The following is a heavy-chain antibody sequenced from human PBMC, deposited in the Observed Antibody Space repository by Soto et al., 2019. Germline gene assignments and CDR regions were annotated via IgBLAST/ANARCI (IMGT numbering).Heavy chain of an antibody. CDR3: ARGGQYYDFWSGYYDY. CDR1: GGSISSYY. Sequence: QSQTLSLTCTVSGGSISSYYWSWIRQPPGKGLEWIGYIYYSGSTNYNPSLKSRVTISVDTSKNQFSLKLSSVTAADTAVYYCARGGQYYDFWSGYYDYWGQGTLVTVSS. V-gene: IGHV4-59*01. J-gene: IGHJ4*02. CDR2: IYYSGST. D-gene: IGHD3-3*01.